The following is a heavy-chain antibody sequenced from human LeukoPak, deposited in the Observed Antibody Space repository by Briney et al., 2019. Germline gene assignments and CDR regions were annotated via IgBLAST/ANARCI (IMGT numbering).Heavy chain of an antibody. V-gene: IGHV4-61*08. Sequence: PSETLTFTCTVSGASLNSGGYYWNWIRQPPGKEPEWIGYIYYSGSSNYNPSLNRRVTISVYTSKNQFSLKLTSVTAADTAVYFCASQVWDLWGRGTLVTVSS. D-gene: IGHD2-21*01. CDR2: IYYSGSS. J-gene: IGHJ2*01. CDR1: GASLNSGGYY. CDR3: ASQVWDL.